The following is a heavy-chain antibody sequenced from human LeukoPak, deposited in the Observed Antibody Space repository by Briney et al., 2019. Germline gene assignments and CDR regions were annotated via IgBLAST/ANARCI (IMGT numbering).Heavy chain of an antibody. V-gene: IGHV3-30*02. Sequence: GGSLRLSCAESGFTFSSYGMHWVRQAPGKGLEWVAFIRYDGSNKYYADSVKGRFTISRDNSKNTLYLQMNSLRAEDTAVYYCARDSEYSSSFAFDIWGQGTMVTVSS. CDR3: ARDSEYSSSFAFDI. CDR1: GFTFSSYG. D-gene: IGHD6-13*01. J-gene: IGHJ3*02. CDR2: IRYDGSNK.